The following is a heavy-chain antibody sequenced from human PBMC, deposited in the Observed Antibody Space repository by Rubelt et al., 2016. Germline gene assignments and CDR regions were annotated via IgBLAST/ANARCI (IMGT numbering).Heavy chain of an antibody. J-gene: IGHJ4*02. CDR2: IYTSGST. CDR1: GGSISSSSYY. D-gene: IGHD6-19*01. Sequence: QVRLLESGPGLGKPSETLSLTCTVSGGSISSSSYYWSWIRQPAGKGLEWIGRIYTSGSTNYNPSLKSRVTMSVDTSKNQVALRSGSVTAADTAVYYCARTSSGWYGHFDYWGQGTLVTVSS. V-gene: IGHV4-61*02. CDR3: ARTSSGWYGHFDY.